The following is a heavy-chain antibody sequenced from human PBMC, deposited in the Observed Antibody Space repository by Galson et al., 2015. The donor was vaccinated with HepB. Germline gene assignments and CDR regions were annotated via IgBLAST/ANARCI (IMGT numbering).Heavy chain of an antibody. CDR2: IYWDDDK. CDR3: AHNLLCSGGSCYPIHDAFDI. Sequence: PALVKPTQTLTLTCTFSGFSLSTSGVGVGWIRQPPGEALEWLALIYWDDDKRYSPSLKSRLTITKDTSKNQVVLTMTNMDPVDTATYYCAHNLLCSGGSCYPIHDAFDIWGQGTMVTVSS. J-gene: IGHJ3*02. CDR1: GFSLSTSGVG. D-gene: IGHD2-15*01. V-gene: IGHV2-5*02.